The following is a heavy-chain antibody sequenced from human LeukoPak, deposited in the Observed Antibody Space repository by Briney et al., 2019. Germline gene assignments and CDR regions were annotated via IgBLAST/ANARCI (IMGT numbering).Heavy chain of an antibody. D-gene: IGHD5-18*01. CDR1: GFTFSSYS. CDR2: ISSSSSYI. Sequence: PGGSLRLSCAASGFTFSSYSMNWVRQAPGKGLEWVSSISSSSSYIYYADSVKGRFTISRDNAKNSLYLQMNSLRAEDTAVYYCARDGLGPLRYNDYWGQGTLVTVSS. CDR3: ARDGLGPLRYNDY. V-gene: IGHV3-21*01. J-gene: IGHJ4*02.